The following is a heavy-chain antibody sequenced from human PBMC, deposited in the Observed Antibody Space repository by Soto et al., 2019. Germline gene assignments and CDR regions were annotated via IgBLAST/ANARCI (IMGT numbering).Heavy chain of an antibody. V-gene: IGHV4-39*01. CDR2: IYYSGST. D-gene: IGHD1-20*01. J-gene: IGHJ4*02. Sequence: SETLSLTCTVSGGSISSSSYYWGWIRQPPGKGLEWIGSIYYSGSTYYNPSLKSRVTISVDTSKNQFSLKLSSVTAADTAVYYCARLGGSNTWNLYYFDYWGQGTLVTVSS. CDR3: ARLGGSNTWNLYYFDY. CDR1: GGSISSSSYY.